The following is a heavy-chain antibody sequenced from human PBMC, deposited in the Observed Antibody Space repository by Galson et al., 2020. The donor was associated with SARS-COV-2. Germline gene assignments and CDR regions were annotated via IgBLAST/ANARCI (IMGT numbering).Heavy chain of an antibody. CDR2: INDGGRT. V-gene: IGHV4-34*01. Sequence: SQTLSLTCAVYGGTFSGYYWNWIRQSPGKGLDWIGEINDGGRTNYNPSLESRVGISVDTSKKKFSLKLSSVTAADTAVYHCARGRYPRADGILLWMYRIASSGVFDSWSQGTRVTVSS. J-gene: IGHJ4*02. CDR1: GGTFSGYY. D-gene: IGHD6-13*01. CDR3: ARGRYPRADGILLWMYRIASSGVFDS.